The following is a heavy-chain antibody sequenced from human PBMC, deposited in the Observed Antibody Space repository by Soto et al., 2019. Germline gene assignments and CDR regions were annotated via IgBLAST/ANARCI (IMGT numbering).Heavy chain of an antibody. J-gene: IGHJ3*02. Sequence: SVKLSCKAAGYSFTDNYLHWGRRAPGQGLEWMGWINPNSGGTKYVQNFQGWVTMTRDTSISTAYMEVSRLRSDDTAVYYCARVGTSGNYYDAFDIWGQGTMVTVSS. D-gene: IGHD1-26*01. CDR3: ARVGTSGNYYDAFDI. CDR1: GYSFTDNY. CDR2: INPNSGGT. V-gene: IGHV1-2*04.